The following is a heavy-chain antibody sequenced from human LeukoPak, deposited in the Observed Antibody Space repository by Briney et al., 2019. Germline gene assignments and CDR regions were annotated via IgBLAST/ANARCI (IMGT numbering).Heavy chain of an antibody. CDR3: ARLQIAARPFDY. Sequence: GSLRLSCAASGFTFSRYEMNWVRQPPGKGLEWIGSIYYSGSTYYNPSLKSRVTISVDTSKNQFSLKLSSVTAADTAVYYCARLQIAARPFDYWGQGTLVTVSS. D-gene: IGHD6-6*01. J-gene: IGHJ4*02. CDR2: IYYSGST. V-gene: IGHV4-39*01. CDR1: GFTFSRYE.